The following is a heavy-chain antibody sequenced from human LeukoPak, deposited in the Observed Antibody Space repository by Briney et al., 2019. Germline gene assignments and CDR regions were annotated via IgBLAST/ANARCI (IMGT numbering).Heavy chain of an antibody. CDR1: GFTFSSYA. J-gene: IGHJ4*02. Sequence: PGGSLRLSCAASGFTFSSYAMHWVRQAPGKGLEWVAVISYDGSNKYYADSVKGRFTISRDNSKNTLYLQMNSLRAEDTAVYYCATGGGYYYSHWGQGTLVTVSS. D-gene: IGHD1-26*01. V-gene: IGHV3-30*04. CDR2: ISYDGSNK. CDR3: ATGGGYYYSH.